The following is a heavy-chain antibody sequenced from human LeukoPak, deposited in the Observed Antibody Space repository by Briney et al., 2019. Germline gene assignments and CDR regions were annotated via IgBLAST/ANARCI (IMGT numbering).Heavy chain of an antibody. CDR2: SRAKTKDYTT. CDR1: GFTLSDHP. V-gene: IGHV3-72*01. CDR3: ARDGAGGDDSAFDV. J-gene: IGHJ3*01. Sequence: GGSLRLSCAASGFTLSDHPMDWVRQAPGKGLEWLGRSRAKTKDYTTGYAASVKGRFSISRDEAKNSMFLQLNSLKTEDTAVYYCARDGAGGDDSAFDVWGQGTMVTVSS. D-gene: IGHD3-22*01.